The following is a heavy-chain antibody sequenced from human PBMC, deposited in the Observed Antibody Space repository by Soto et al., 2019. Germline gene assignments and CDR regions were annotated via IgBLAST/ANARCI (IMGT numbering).Heavy chain of an antibody. CDR3: AYLPCSGGSCYWFSFSGMDV. CDR2: IYLDDYK. D-gene: IGHD2-15*01. V-gene: IGHV2-5*02. Sequence: QITLKESGPTLVKPTQTLTLTCTFSGFSLSTSGVGVAWIRQPPGKALEWLALIYLDDYKRYRPSLESRLTITKDTSKNQVVLTMTNMDSEDTATYYCAYLPCSGGSCYWFSFSGMDVWGQGTTVTVSS. CDR1: GFSLSTSGVG. J-gene: IGHJ6*02.